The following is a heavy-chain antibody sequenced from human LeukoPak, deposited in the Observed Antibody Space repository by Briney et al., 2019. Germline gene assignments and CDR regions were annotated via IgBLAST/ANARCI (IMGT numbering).Heavy chain of an antibody. CDR1: GFTFRSFW. CDR3: ARYRGSRSFDY. Sequence: PGGSLRLSCAASGFTFRSFWMSWVRQAPGKGLEWVANIKQDASEKYYVDSVKGRFTISRDNVKNSLYLQMNSLRAEDTAVYYCARYRGSRSFDYWGQGTLVSVSS. J-gene: IGHJ4*02. CDR2: IKQDASEK. V-gene: IGHV3-7*03. D-gene: IGHD3-10*01.